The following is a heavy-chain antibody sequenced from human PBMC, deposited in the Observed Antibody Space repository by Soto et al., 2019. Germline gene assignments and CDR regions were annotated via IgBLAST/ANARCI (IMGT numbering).Heavy chain of an antibody. CDR1: GYTFTSYG. Sequence: QVQLVQSGAEVKKPGASVKVSCKASGYTFTSYGISWVRQAPGQGLEWMGWISAYNGNTNYAQKLQGRVTMTTDTSTSTAYMELRSLRSDDTAVYYCARTITIYGVVISAYACDIWGQGTMVTVSS. CDR2: ISAYNGNT. V-gene: IGHV1-18*01. J-gene: IGHJ3*02. D-gene: IGHD3-3*01. CDR3: ARTITIYGVVISAYACDI.